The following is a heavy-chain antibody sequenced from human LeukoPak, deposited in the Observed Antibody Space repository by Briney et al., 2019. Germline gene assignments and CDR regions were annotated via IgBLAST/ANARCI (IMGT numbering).Heavy chain of an antibody. J-gene: IGHJ4*02. CDR3: AREWSGFGELPDY. D-gene: IGHD3-10*01. V-gene: IGHV3-20*04. Sequence: GRSLRLSCAASGFTFDDYGMSWVRQAPGKGLEWVSGINWNGGSTGYADSVKGRFTISRDNAKNTLYLQMNSLRVEDTAVYYCAREWSGFGELPDYWGQGTLVTVSS. CDR1: GFTFDDYG. CDR2: INWNGGST.